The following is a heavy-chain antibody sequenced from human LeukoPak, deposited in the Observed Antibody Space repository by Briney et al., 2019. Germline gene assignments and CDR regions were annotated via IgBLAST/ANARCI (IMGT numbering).Heavy chain of an antibody. D-gene: IGHD2-15*01. CDR3: ARDRWYPYCYYGMDV. CDR1: GGSISSYY. CDR2: IYYSGST. J-gene: IGHJ6*02. Sequence: SETLSLTCTVSGGSISSYYWSWIRQPPGKGLEWIGYIYYSGSTNYNPSLKSRVTISVDTSKNQFSLKLSSVTAADTAVYYCARDRWYPYCYYGMDVWGQGTTVTVSS. V-gene: IGHV4-59*01.